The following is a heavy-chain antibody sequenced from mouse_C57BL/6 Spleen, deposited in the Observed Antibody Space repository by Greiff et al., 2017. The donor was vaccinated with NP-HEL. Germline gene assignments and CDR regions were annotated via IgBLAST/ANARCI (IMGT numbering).Heavy chain of an antibody. CDR3: ANYGNYTPYWYFDV. V-gene: IGHV1-81*01. CDR1: GYTFTSYG. J-gene: IGHJ1*03. CDR2: IYPRSGNT. D-gene: IGHD2-1*01. Sequence: QVQLQQSGAELARPGASVKLSCKASGYTFTSYGISWVKQRTGQGLEWIGEIYPRSGNTSYNEKFKGKATLTSDQSSSTAYMELRSLTSEDSAVYFCANYGNYTPYWYFDVWGTGTTVTVSS.